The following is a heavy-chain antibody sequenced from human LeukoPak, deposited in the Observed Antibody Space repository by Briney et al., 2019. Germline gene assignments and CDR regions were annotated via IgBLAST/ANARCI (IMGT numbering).Heavy chain of an antibody. CDR3: ARDPYSGNYGNYYYYYMDV. D-gene: IGHD1-26*01. CDR1: GFSFSSYG. CDR2: ITSSGTYI. Sequence: PGGSLRLSCAASGFSFSSYGISWVRQAPGRALEWVSSITSSGTYIFYADSVKGRFTISRDNAKNSLYLQMNSLGPEDAAVYYCARDPYSGNYGNYYYYYMDVWGKGTTVTISS. J-gene: IGHJ6*03. V-gene: IGHV3-21*01.